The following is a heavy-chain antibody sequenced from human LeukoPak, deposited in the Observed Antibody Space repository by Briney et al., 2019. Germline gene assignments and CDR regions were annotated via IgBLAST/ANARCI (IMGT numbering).Heavy chain of an antibody. CDR2: ISSSSSTI. V-gene: IGHV3-48*04. CDR1: GFTFSSYS. CDR3: ARDPLTLYNYYMDV. D-gene: IGHD3-9*01. J-gene: IGHJ6*03. Sequence: GGSLRLSCAASGFTFSSYSMNWVRQAPGKGLEWVSYISSSSSTIYYADSVKGRFTISRDNAKNSLYLQMNSLRAGDTAVYYCARDPLTLYNYYMDVWGKGTTVTVSS.